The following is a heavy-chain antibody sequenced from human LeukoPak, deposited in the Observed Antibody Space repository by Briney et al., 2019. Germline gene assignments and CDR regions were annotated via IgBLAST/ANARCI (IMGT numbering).Heavy chain of an antibody. Sequence: PGGTLRLPCAASGFTFSSYGMSWVRQAPGKGLEWVSAISGSGSSTYYADSVKGRFTISRDNSKNTLYLQMNSLRAEDTAVYYCAKENYYGSGSYYFDYGGQGTLVTVSS. CDR2: ISGSGSST. D-gene: IGHD3-10*01. CDR1: GFTFSSYG. V-gene: IGHV3-23*01. J-gene: IGHJ4*02. CDR3: AKENYYGSGSYYFDY.